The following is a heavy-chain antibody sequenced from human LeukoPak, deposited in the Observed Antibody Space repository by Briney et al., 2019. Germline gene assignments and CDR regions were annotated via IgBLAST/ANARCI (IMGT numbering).Heavy chain of an antibody. CDR1: GYTFTMYY. CDR3: AGEQRGGRSGSLGGLFASYYTYYYMDV. Sequence: ASVKVSCKASGYTFTMYYIHWVRQAPGQGLEWMGMINPSDGATTYAQRFQGRVTMTRDMSTTTVYMDLRSLRSEDTAVYFCAGEQRGGRSGSLGGLFASYYTYYYMDVWGRGTTVTVSS. CDR2: INPSDGAT. V-gene: IGHV1-46*01. D-gene: IGHD3-16*01. J-gene: IGHJ6*03.